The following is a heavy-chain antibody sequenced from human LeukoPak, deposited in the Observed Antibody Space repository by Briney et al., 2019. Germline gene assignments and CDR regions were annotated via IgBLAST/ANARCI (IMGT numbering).Heavy chain of an antibody. CDR3: ARVLVGYCSGGSCKNYYGMDV. CDR1: GGSISSGGYS. V-gene: IGHV4-30-2*01. D-gene: IGHD2-15*01. CDR2: IYHSGST. Sequence: PSQTLSLTCAVSGGSISSGGYSWSWIRQPPGTGLEWIGYIYHSGSTYYNPSLKSRVTISVDRSKNQFSLKLSSVTAADTAVYYCARVLVGYCSGGSCKNYYGMDVWGQGTTVTVSS. J-gene: IGHJ6*02.